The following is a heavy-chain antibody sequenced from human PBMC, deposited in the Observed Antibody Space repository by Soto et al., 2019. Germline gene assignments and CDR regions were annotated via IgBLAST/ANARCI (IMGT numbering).Heavy chain of an antibody. CDR1: GGSISSSSYY. J-gene: IGHJ6*02. CDR2: IYYSGST. D-gene: IGHD6-13*01. Sequence: SETLSLTCTVSGGSISSSSYYWGWIRQPPGKGLEWIGSIYYSGSTYYNPSLKSRVTISVDTSKNQFSLKLSSVTAADTAVYYCARLRIAAAELPPIYYYYYGMDVWGQGTTVTVSS. V-gene: IGHV4-39*01. CDR3: ARLRIAAAELPPIYYYYYGMDV.